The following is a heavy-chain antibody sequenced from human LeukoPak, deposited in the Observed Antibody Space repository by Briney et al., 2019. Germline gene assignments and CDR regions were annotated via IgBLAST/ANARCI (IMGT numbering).Heavy chain of an antibody. CDR3: AREALAASRGAFDI. CDR2: VYHSGNT. V-gene: IGHV4-59*01. D-gene: IGHD6-6*01. J-gene: IGHJ3*02. Sequence: SETLSLTCTVSGGSISSYYWTWIRQPPGKGLQWIGYVYHSGNTNYNPSLRSRASMSIDKSKSQFSLKLTSVTAADTAVYYCAREALAASRGAFDIWGQGAMVTVSS. CDR1: GGSISSYY.